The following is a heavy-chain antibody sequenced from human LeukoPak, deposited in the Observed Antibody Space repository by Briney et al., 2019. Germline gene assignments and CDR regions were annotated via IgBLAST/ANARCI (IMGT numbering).Heavy chain of an antibody. Sequence: GSLRLSCAASGFIVSHNYMTWVRQAPGKGLEWISVIYIDGTTYYADSVKGRFTISRDQANNTLYLQMNTLRDGDTAVYYCARGPRYSFYWGQGTLVSVSS. CDR3: ARGPRYSFY. V-gene: IGHV3-53*01. J-gene: IGHJ4*02. CDR2: IYIDGTT. D-gene: IGHD6-13*01. CDR1: GFIVSHNY.